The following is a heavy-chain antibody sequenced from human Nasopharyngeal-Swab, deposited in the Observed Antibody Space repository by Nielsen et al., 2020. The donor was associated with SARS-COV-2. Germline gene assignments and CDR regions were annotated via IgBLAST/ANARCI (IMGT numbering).Heavy chain of an antibody. CDR3: ARRGRYCSSTSCYAEHFDY. V-gene: IGHV5-51*01. Sequence: GRSMRGTGLEWMGIIYPGDSDTRYSPSFQGQVTISADKSISTAYLQWSSLKASDTAMYYCARRGRYCSSTSCYAEHFDYWGQGTLVTVSS. CDR2: IYPGDSDT. D-gene: IGHD2-2*01. J-gene: IGHJ4*02.